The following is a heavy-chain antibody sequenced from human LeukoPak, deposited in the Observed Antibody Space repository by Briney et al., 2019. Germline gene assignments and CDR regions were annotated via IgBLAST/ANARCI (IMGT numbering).Heavy chain of an antibody. CDR2: ISNNGGST. CDR1: GFTFSSYA. Sequence: GGSLRLSCAASGFTFSSYAMHWDRQAPGKGLEYVSAISNNGGSTYYANSVKGRFTISRDNSKNTLYLQMGSLRAEDMAVYYCARLSVTVVDADYWGQGTLVTVSS. D-gene: IGHD2-21*02. J-gene: IGHJ4*02. CDR3: ARLSVTVVDADY. V-gene: IGHV3-64*01.